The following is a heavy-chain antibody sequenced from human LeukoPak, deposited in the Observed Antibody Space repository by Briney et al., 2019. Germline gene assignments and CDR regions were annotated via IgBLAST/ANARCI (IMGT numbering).Heavy chain of an antibody. D-gene: IGHD5-12*01. CDR2: INPNSGGT. V-gene: IGHV1-2*02. CDR3: ARGRHSTSGSSHY. Sequence: ASVKVSCKASGYTFTGYYMHWVRQAPGQGLEWMGWINPNSGGTNYAQKFQGRVTITRDTSISTAYMELSRLRSDDTAVYYCARGRHSTSGSSHYWGQGTLLTVSS. J-gene: IGHJ4*02. CDR1: GYTFTGYY.